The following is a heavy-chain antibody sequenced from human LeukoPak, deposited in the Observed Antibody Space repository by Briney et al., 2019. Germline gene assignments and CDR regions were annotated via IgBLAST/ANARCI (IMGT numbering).Heavy chain of an antibody. V-gene: IGHV1-18*01. D-gene: IGHD6-19*01. CDR3: ARVAPHRRLSSGWYYFDY. CDR2: ISGYNGNT. Sequence: GASVKVSCMASGYTFSSYAISWVRQAPGQGLEWMGWISGYNGNTKYAQRVQGRVTMTTDTSTNTAYMELRSLRSDDTAVYSCARVAPHRRLSSGWYYFDYWGQGTLVTVSS. J-gene: IGHJ4*02. CDR1: GYTFSSYA.